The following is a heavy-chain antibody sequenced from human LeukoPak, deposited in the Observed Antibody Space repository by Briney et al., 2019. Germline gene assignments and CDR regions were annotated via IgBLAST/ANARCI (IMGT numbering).Heavy chain of an antibody. D-gene: IGHD5-24*01. CDR2: IKQDGSEK. V-gene: IGHV3-7*01. CDR1: GFTFSSYW. CDR3: AGGRDVYRY. Sequence: GGSLRLSCAASGFTFSSYWMTWVRQAPGKGLEWVANIKQDGSEKYYVDSVKGRFTISRDNAKNSLYLQMNILRAEDTAVYYCAGGRDVYRYWGQGTLVTVSS. J-gene: IGHJ4*02.